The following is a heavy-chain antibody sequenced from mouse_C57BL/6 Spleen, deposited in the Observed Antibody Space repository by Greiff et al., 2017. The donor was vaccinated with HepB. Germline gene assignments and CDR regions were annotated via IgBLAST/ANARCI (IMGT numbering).Heavy chain of an antibody. CDR2: ISDGGSYT. CDR3: ARDQDYGSSPYWYFDV. V-gene: IGHV5-4*01. J-gene: IGHJ1*03. CDR1: GFTFSSYA. Sequence: EVKLEESGGGLVKPGGSLKLSCAASGFTFSSYAMSWVRQTPEKRLEWVATISDGGSYTYYPDNVKGRFTISRDNAKNNLYLQMSHLKSEDTAMYYCARDQDYGSSPYWYFDVWGTGTTVTVSS. D-gene: IGHD1-1*01.